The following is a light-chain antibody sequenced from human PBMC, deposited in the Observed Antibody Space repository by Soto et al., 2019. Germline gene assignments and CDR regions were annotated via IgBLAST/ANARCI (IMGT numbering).Light chain of an antibody. J-gene: IGKJ1*01. CDR1: QTISGSY. V-gene: IGKV3-20*01. Sequence: EIVLTQSPGTLSLSPGERATLSCRPSQTISGSYFAWYQQKPGQAPRLLIYATSRRATGIPDRFSGSGSETDFTLTISRLEPEDFAVYYCQHYSTSPWTFGQGTKVDIK. CDR2: ATS. CDR3: QHYSTSPWT.